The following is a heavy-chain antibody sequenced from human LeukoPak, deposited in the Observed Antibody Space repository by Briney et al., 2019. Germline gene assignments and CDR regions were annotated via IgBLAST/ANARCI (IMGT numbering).Heavy chain of an antibody. CDR1: GFTFSNYG. D-gene: IGHD1/OR15-1a*01. Sequence: GRSLRLSCAAPGFTFSNYGMHWVRQAPGKGLEWVSAISGRGGSTYYADSVKGRFTISRDNSKNTLYLQMNSLRVEDTAVYYCAKDLGLNNGGAFDIWGQGTMVIVSS. CDR2: ISGRGGST. J-gene: IGHJ3*02. CDR3: AKDLGLNNGGAFDI. V-gene: IGHV3-23*01.